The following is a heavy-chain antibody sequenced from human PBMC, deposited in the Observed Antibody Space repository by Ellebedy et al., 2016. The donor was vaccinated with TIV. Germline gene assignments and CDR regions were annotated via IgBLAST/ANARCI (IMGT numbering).Heavy chain of an antibody. V-gene: IGHV4-59*01. CDR1: GGSISSYY. J-gene: IGHJ6*02. Sequence: MPSETLSLTCTVSGGSISSYYWSWIRQPPGKGLEWIGYIYYSGSTNYNPSLKSRVTISVDTSKNQFSLKLSSVTAADTAVYYCARDQDSGYSSSWYVPVHYYGMDVWGQGTTVTVSS. CDR3: ARDQDSGYSSSWYVPVHYYGMDV. CDR2: IYYSGST. D-gene: IGHD6-13*01.